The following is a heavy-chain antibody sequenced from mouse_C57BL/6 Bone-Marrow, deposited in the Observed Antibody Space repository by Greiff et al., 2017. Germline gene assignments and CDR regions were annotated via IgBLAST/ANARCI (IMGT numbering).Heavy chain of an antibody. J-gene: IGHJ2*01. CDR2: IWWDDDK. CDR3: ARRNYYGSSPFDY. Sequence: QVTLKESGPGILQPSQTLSLTCSFSGFSLSTFGMGVGWIRQPSGQGLEWLAHIWWDDDKYYNPALKSRLTISKDTSKNQVFLKIANVDTADTATYYCARRNYYGSSPFDYWGQGTTLTVSS. CDR1: GFSLSTFGMG. V-gene: IGHV8-8*01. D-gene: IGHD1-1*01.